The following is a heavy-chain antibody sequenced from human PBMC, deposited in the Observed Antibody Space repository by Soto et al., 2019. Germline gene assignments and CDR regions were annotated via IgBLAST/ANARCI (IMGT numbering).Heavy chain of an antibody. V-gene: IGHV4-31*03. CDR2: IYHSGST. Sequence: QVQLQESGPRLVEASQTLSLTCTVSNASITSSGYYWSWVRQPPGKRLEWIGYIYHSGSTFYSPSLRSRLTMSVHTSKNQFSLTSRSVSAAYTAVYHCARMSGTYYVPDYWGQGTLVTVSS. CDR3: ARMSGTYYVPDY. CDR1: NASITSSGYY. D-gene: IGHD1-26*01. J-gene: IGHJ4*02.